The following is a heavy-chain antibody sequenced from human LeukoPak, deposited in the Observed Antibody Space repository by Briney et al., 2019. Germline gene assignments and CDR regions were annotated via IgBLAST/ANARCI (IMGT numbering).Heavy chain of an antibody. CDR3: AKPVTRWTPLDY. Sequence: AGGSLRLSCAASGFTFSSYAMSWVRQAPGKGLGWVSAISGSGGSTYYADSVKGRFTISRDNSKNALYLQMNSLRAEDTAVYYCAKPVTRWTPLDYWGQGTLVTVSS. D-gene: IGHD4-11*01. V-gene: IGHV3-23*01. CDR1: GFTFSSYA. J-gene: IGHJ4*02. CDR2: ISGSGGST.